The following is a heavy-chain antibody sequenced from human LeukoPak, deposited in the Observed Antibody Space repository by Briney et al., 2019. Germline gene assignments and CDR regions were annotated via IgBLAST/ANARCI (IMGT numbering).Heavy chain of an antibody. V-gene: IGHV4-59*01. CDR2: IYYSGST. J-gene: IGHJ6*03. Sequence: SETLSLTCTVSGGSISSYYWSWIRQPPGKGLEWIGYIYYSGSTNYNPSLKSRVTISVDTSKNQFSLKLSSVTAADTAVYYCARTPYYYYYMDVWGKGTTVTISS. CDR3: ARTPYYYYYMDV. CDR1: GGSISSYY.